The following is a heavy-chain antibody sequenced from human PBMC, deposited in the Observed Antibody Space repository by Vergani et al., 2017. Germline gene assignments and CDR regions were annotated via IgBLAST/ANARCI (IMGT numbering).Heavy chain of an antibody. CDR2: ISSSSSYI. CDR3: AREIGELFDAVAFDI. D-gene: IGHD3-10*01. V-gene: IGHV3-21*01. Sequence: EVQLVESGGGLVKPGGSLRLSCAASGLTFSSYSMNWVRQAPGKGLEWVSAISSSSSYIYYADSVKGRLTIARDNPKNSLYLQMNSLRAEETAVYYCAREIGELFDAVAFDIWGQGTMGTVSS. J-gene: IGHJ3*02. CDR1: GLTFSSYS.